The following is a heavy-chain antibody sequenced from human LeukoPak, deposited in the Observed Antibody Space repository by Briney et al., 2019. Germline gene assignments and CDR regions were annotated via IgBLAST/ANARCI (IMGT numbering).Heavy chain of an antibody. CDR2: ISSSSSTI. V-gene: IGHV3-48*01. D-gene: IGHD6-19*01. CDR3: ASSIMSGWYVWDY. J-gene: IGHJ4*02. CDR1: GFTFSSYS. Sequence: GRSLRLSCAASGFTFSSYSMNWVRQAPGKGLEWVSYISSSSSTIYYADSVKGRFTISRDNAKNSLYLQMNSLRAEDTAVYYCASSIMSGWYVWDYWGQGTLVTVSS.